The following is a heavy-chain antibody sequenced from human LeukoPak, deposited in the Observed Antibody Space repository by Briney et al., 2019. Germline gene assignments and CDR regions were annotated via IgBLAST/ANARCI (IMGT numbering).Heavy chain of an antibody. CDR1: GGSIDSYY. V-gene: IGHV4-59*01. CDR2: IYYTGST. J-gene: IGHJ4*02. D-gene: IGHD2-2*01. Sequence: PSETLPLTCTVSGGSIDSYYWSWIRQPPGKGLEWIGYIYYTGSTEYHPSLKSRVTISLDTSKNQFSLKLTSVTAADTAVYYCARVYQSAEYYFDYWGQGSLVSVSS. CDR3: ARVYQSAEYYFDY.